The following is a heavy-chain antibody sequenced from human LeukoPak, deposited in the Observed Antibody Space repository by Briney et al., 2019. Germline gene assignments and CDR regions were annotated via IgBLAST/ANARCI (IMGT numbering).Heavy chain of an antibody. CDR3: ARDWGSSGWYNWFDP. J-gene: IGHJ5*02. V-gene: IGHV3-30*03. D-gene: IGHD6-19*01. Sequence: PGGSLRLSCAASGFTFSNYWMTWVRQAPDKGLEWVAMISHDGGAKHYGDSVKGRLTISRDNSENTLYLQMNSLRVEDTAVYYCARDWGSSGWYNWFDPWGQGTLVTVSS. CDR2: ISHDGGAK. CDR1: GFTFSNYW.